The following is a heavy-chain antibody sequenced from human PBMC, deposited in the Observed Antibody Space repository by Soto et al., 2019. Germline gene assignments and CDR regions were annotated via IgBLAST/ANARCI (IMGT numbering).Heavy chain of an antibody. CDR3: AKAAYSSSWCVDY. Sequence: GGSLRLSCEASGFTFNNYAMNWVRQAPGKGLEWVSSVSRSGGSTDYADSVTGRFTISRDNSENTVYLQMNSLRVEDTAVYYCAKAAYSSSWCVDYWGQGTLVTVSS. CDR2: VSRSGGST. J-gene: IGHJ4*02. D-gene: IGHD6-13*01. CDR1: GFTFNNYA. V-gene: IGHV3-23*01.